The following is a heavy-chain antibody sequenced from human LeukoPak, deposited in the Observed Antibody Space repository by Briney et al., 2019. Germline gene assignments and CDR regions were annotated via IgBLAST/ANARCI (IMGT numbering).Heavy chain of an antibody. V-gene: IGHV1-24*01. J-gene: IGHJ4*02. CDR3: ATVVLQLWLQGRFDY. CDR2: FDPEDGET. D-gene: IGHD5-18*01. CDR1: GYTLTELS. Sequence: ASVKVSCKVSGYTLTELSMHWVRQAPGKGLEWMGGFDPEDGETIYAQKFQGRVTMTEDTSTDTAYMELSSLRSEDTAVYYCATVVLQLWLQGRFDYWGQGTLVTVSS.